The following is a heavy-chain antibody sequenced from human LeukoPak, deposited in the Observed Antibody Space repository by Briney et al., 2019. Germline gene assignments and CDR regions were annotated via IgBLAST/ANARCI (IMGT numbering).Heavy chain of an antibody. CDR3: ARREQQLGWFDP. D-gene: IGHD6-13*01. J-gene: IGHJ5*02. V-gene: IGHV4-39*01. CDR2: IYYSGST. Sequence: KPSETLSLTCTVSGGSISSSSYYWSWIRQPPGKGLEWIGSIYYSGSTYYNPSLKSRVTMSVDTSKNQFSLKLSSVTAADTAVYYCARREQQLGWFDPWGQGTLVTVSS. CDR1: GGSISSSSYY.